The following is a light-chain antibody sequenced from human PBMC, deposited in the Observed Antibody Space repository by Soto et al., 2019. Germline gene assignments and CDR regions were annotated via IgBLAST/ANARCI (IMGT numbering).Light chain of an antibody. J-gene: IGKJ2*03. CDR1: QDISDF. CDR3: QQFHSVPHS. V-gene: IGKV1-33*01. Sequence: DIQMTQSPSSLSVSVGDRVTITCQASQDISDFLNWYQQKPGIAPRLLISDVSTLEPGVPSRFSGSGSETDSTLTINSRQAEDIATNYCQQFHSVPHSFGQGTKLEIK. CDR2: DVS.